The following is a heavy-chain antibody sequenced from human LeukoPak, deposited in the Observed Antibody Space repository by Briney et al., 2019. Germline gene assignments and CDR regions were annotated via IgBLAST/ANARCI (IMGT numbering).Heavy chain of an antibody. V-gene: IGHV4-4*09. D-gene: IGHD6-6*01. CDR1: GGSISSYY. CDR2: IYTSGST. CDR3: ARRGRSSYYYYYYMDV. Sequence: PSETLSLTCTVSGGSISSYYWSWIRQPPGKGLEWIGYIYTSGSTNYNPSLKSRVTISVDTSKNQFSLKLSSVTAADTAVYYCARRGRSSYYYYYYMDVWGEGTTVTVSS. J-gene: IGHJ6*03.